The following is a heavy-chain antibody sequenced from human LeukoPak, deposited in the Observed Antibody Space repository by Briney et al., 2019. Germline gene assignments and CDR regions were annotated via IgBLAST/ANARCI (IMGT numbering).Heavy chain of an antibody. V-gene: IGHV1-2*02. Sequence: GASVKVSCKASGYTFTGYYMHWVRQAPGQGLEWMGWINPNSGGTNYAQKFQGRVTMTRDTSISTAYMELSRLRSDDTAVYHCVLFTPMVRGVITDYWGQGTLVTVSS. CDR1: GYTFTGYY. D-gene: IGHD3-10*01. CDR3: VLFTPMVRGVITDY. J-gene: IGHJ4*02. CDR2: INPNSGGT.